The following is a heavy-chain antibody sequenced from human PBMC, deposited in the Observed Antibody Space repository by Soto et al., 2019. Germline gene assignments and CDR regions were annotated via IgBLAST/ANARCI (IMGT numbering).Heavy chain of an antibody. J-gene: IGHJ4*02. V-gene: IGHV2-5*02. CDR2: IYWDDDK. CDR3: AHRFDWYYFNY. D-gene: IGHD3-9*01. CDR1: GFSLSTSEVG. Sequence: QITLKESGPTLVKPTQTLTLTCTFSGFSLSTSEVGVGWIRQPPGKALEWLALIYWDDDKRYSPSLKTRLAITKDTSKNQVLLTMTNMDPVDTATYYCAHRFDWYYFNYRGQGTLVTVSS.